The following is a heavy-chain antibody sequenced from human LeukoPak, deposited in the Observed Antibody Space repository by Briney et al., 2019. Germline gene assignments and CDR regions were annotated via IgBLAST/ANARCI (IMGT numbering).Heavy chain of an antibody. CDR2: IFSNDEK. J-gene: IGHJ4*02. CDR3: ARIQNVDTAMWWRRHVYYFDY. CDR1: GGSISSYYW. Sequence: ETLSLTCTVSGGSISSYYWSWIRQPPGKALEWLAHIFSNDEKSYSTSLKSRLTISKDTSKSQVVLTMTNMDLVDTATYYCARIQNVDTAMWWRRHVYYFDYWGQGTLVTVSS. V-gene: IGHV2-26*01. D-gene: IGHD5-18*01.